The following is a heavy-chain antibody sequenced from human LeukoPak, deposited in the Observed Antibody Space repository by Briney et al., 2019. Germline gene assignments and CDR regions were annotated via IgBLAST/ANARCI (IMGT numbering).Heavy chain of an antibody. CDR1: GFSFSGYY. CDR2: INPDGSEK. CDR3: ARVGVVTDDAFDI. Sequence: GGSLRLSCAVSGFSFSGYYMSWLRQAPGKGLEWVANINPDGSEKNYGDSVKGRFNISRDNAKNSLFLQMNSLRADDTAVFYCARVGVVTDDAFDIWGQGTLVTASS. J-gene: IGHJ3*02. V-gene: IGHV3-7*01. D-gene: IGHD3-3*01.